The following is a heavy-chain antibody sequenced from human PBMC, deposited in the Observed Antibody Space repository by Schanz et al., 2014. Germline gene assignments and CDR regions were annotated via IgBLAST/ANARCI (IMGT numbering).Heavy chain of an antibody. CDR3: ARGTMPGTFDI. CDR1: GYTFTSYG. D-gene: IGHD2-2*01. CDR2: ISAYNGNT. V-gene: IGHV1-18*01. J-gene: IGHJ3*02. Sequence: QVQLVQSGAEVKKPGSSVKVSCKASGYTFTSYGINWVRQAPGQGLEWMGWISAYNGNTNYAQKLQGRVTITRDTLASTAYMELSSLTSEDTALYYCARGTMPGTFDIWGQGTMVTVSS.